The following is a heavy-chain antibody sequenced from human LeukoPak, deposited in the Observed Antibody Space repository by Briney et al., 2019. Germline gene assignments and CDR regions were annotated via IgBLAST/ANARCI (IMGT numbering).Heavy chain of an antibody. Sequence: GGSLRLSCAASGFTFSNAWMSWVRQAPGKGLEWVGRIKSKTEGGTTDYVAPVKGRFIISRDDSKNTVYLQMNSLRAEDTAVYYCARVLGSQIDYWGQGTLVTVSS. D-gene: IGHD3-10*01. V-gene: IGHV3-15*05. CDR1: GFTFSNAW. CDR3: ARVLGSQIDY. J-gene: IGHJ4*02. CDR2: IKSKTEGGTT.